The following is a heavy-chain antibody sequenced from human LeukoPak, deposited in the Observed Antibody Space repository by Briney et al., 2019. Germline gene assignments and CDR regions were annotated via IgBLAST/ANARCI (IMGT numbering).Heavy chain of an antibody. V-gene: IGHV3-30*04. D-gene: IGHD5-18*01. CDR3: ARARSSYGYGDAFDI. CDR2: ISYDGSSK. CDR1: GFTFSTYA. Sequence: GRSLRLSCAASGFTFSTYAMHWVRQAPGKGLEWVAVISYDGSSKYYADSVKGRFTISRDNSKNTLYLQMNSLRAEDTTVYYCARARSSYGYGDAFDIWGQGTMVTVSS. J-gene: IGHJ3*02.